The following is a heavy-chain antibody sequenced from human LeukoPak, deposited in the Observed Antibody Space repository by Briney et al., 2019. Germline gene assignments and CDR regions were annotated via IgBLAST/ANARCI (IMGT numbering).Heavy chain of an antibody. D-gene: IGHD5-18*01. Sequence: GGSLRLSCAASGFTFRRYGMSWVRQAPGKGLEWVSAISGSGDTTSYADSVKGWFTISRVNSKNTLSLQMNGLRAEDAAVYYCAKDTGYTTMVSYFDNWGQGTLVTVSS. V-gene: IGHV3-23*01. CDR2: ISGSGDTT. J-gene: IGHJ4*02. CDR1: GFTFRRYG. CDR3: AKDTGYTTMVSYFDN.